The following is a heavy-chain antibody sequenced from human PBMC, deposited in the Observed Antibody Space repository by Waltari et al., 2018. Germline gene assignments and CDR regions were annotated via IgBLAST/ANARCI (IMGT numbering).Heavy chain of an antibody. Sequence: QVQLQASGPGLVNPSETLSLPCAVSGIPGTPGFFWGWIRQAPGVGLEWMGRLYHSGDTYYNPSLESRVTISRDTSKNQFSLKVRSVTAADTALYYCVRRHWEAGYYRDQWGPGTLVTVSS. CDR2: LYHSGDT. V-gene: IGHV4-38-2*01. CDR3: VRRHWEAGYYRDQ. J-gene: IGHJ4*02. CDR1: GIPGTPGFF. D-gene: IGHD3-9*01.